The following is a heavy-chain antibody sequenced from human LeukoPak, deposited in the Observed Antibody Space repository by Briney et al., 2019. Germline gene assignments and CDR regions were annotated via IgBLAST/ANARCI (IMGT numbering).Heavy chain of an antibody. J-gene: IGHJ4*02. CDR3: TRVGDSSGWSYHFDN. V-gene: IGHV1-18*01. CDR2: ISGYNGNR. Sequence: ASVKVSCKATGYTFTSYAISWVRQAPGQGLEWMGWISGYNGNRKYAQKLQGRVTMTTDTSTSTAYMELRSLRSDDTAVYYCTRVGDSSGWSYHFDNWGQGTLVSVSS. D-gene: IGHD6-19*01. CDR1: GYTFTSYA.